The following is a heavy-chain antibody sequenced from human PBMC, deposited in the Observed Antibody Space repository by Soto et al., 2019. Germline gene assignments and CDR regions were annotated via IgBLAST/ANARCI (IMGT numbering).Heavy chain of an antibody. CDR2: INYGGST. J-gene: IGHJ3*02. D-gene: IGHD1-26*01. CDR3: ARGAPDSGSYFLGFAFDI. Sequence: PSETLSLTCTVSGGSISSSSYYWGWIRQPPGKGLEWIGDINYGGSTNYSPSLKSRVTISVDTSKNQFSLKLSSVTAADTAVYYCARGAPDSGSYFLGFAFDIWGQGTMVTVSS. V-gene: IGHV4-39*07. CDR1: GGSISSSSYY.